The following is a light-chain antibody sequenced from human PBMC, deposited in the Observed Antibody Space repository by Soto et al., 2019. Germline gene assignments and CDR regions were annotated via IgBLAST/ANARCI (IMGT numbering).Light chain of an antibody. CDR2: GAS. J-gene: IGKJ3*01. Sequence: EIVLAQSPDTLSLSPGERATLSCRASESVNRVYLAWYQHKPGQAPRLLIFGASERATGIPDRFSGSGSGTDFTLTISRLEPEDFAVYYCQQYVTPPFTFGPGTKVGI. V-gene: IGKV3-20*01. CDR1: ESVNRVY. CDR3: QQYVTPPFT.